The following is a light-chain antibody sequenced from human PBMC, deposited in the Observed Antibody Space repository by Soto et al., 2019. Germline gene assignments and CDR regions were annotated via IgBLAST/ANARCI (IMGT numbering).Light chain of an antibody. J-gene: IGKJ1*01. Sequence: VLTQSTATLSLSAWESAILSCSPIQSVRSSYLAWYPQKPGQAPRLLIYGASSRATGIPDRFSGSGSGTDFTLTISRLEPEDFAVYYCQQYGSSPPWTFGQGTKVDI. CDR1: QSVRSSY. V-gene: IGKV3-20*01. CDR3: QQYGSSPPWT. CDR2: GAS.